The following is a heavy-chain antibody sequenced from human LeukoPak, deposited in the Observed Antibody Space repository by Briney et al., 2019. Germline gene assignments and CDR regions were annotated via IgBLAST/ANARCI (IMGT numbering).Heavy chain of an antibody. D-gene: IGHD5-12*01. CDR1: GYTFTSYG. CDR3: ARGDYSGYDYYYYYYYMDV. CDR2: ISAYNGNT. Sequence: GASVKVSCKASGYTFTSYGISWVRQAPGQGLEWMGWISAYNGNTNYAQKLQGRVTMTTDTSTSTAYMELRSLRSDDTAVYYCARGDYSGYDYYYYYYYMDVWGKGTTVTISS. J-gene: IGHJ6*03. V-gene: IGHV1-18*01.